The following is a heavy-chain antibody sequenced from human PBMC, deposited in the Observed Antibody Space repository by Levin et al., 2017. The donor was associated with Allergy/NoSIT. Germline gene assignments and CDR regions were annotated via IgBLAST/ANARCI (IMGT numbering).Heavy chain of an antibody. Sequence: ASVKVSCKASGYTFTGYYMHWVRQAPGQGLEWMGWINPNSGGTNYAQKFQGRVTMTRDTSISTAYMELSRLRSDDTAVYYCARAREKKQWLYYWGQGTLVTVSS. J-gene: IGHJ4*02. CDR3: ARAREKKQWLYY. CDR1: GYTFTGYY. V-gene: IGHV1-2*02. D-gene: IGHD6-19*01. CDR2: INPNSGGT.